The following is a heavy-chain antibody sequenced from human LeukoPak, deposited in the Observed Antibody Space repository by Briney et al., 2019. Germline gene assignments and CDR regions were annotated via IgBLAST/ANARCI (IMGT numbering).Heavy chain of an antibody. CDR3: ARAPLWASTP. CDR1: GGSISSYY. Sequence: SETLSLTCTVSGGSISSYYWGWIRQPPGKGLEWIGSIYYSGSTYYNPSLKSRVTISVDTSKNQFSLKLSSVTAADTAVYYCARAPLWASTPWGQGTLVTVSS. D-gene: IGHD2-21*01. V-gene: IGHV4-39*07. CDR2: IYYSGST. J-gene: IGHJ5*02.